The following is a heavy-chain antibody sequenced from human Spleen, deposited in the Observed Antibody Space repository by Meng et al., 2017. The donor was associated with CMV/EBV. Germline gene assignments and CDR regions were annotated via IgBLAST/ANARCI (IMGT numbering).Heavy chain of an antibody. CDR3: ARGIVVVPAAILETFDY. D-gene: IGHD2-2*02. CDR1: GGSISSYY. CDR2: IYYSGST. V-gene: IGHV4-59*01. J-gene: IGHJ4*02. Sequence: SETLSLTCTVSGGSISSYYWSWIRQPPGKGLEWIGYIYYSGSTNYNPSLKSRVTISVDTSKNQFSLKLSSVTAADTAVYYCARGIVVVPAAILETFDYWGQGILVTVSS.